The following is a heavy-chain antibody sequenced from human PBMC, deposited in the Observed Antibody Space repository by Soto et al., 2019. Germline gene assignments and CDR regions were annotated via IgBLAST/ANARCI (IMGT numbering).Heavy chain of an antibody. CDR3: ARDKAARRRGYGMDV. Sequence: VQLVESGGGVVQPGRSLRLSCAASGFTFSSYGMHWVRQAPGKGLEWVAVIWYDGSNKYYADSVKGRFTISRDNSKNTLYLQMNSLRAEDTAVYYCARDKAARRRGYGMDVWGQGTTVTVSS. D-gene: IGHD6-6*01. CDR1: GFTFSSYG. J-gene: IGHJ6*02. CDR2: IWYDGSNK. V-gene: IGHV3-33*01.